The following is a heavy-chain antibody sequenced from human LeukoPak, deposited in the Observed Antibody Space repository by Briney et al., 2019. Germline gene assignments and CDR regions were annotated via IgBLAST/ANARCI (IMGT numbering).Heavy chain of an antibody. CDR3: ARYLRRGSWPLDS. J-gene: IGHJ4*02. V-gene: IGHV4-34*01. CDR1: GGSFSAYY. D-gene: IGHD6-13*01. CDR2: INHSGST. Sequence: PSGTLSLTCAVYGGSFSAYYWSWIRQPPGKGLEWIGEINHSGSTNYNPSLKSRVTISVDTSKNQFSLKLSSVTAADTAVYYCARYLRRGSWPLDSWGQGTLVTVSS.